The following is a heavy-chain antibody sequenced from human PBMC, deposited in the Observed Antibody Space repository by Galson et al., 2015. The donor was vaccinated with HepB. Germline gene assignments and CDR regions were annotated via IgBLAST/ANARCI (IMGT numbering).Heavy chain of an antibody. V-gene: IGHV1-69*01. CDR2: IIPIFGTA. CDR3: ARDSGSGTPGWFDP. CDR1: TFSSYA. Sequence: TFSSYAISWVRQAPGQGLEWMGGIIPIFGTANYAQKFQGRVTITADESTSTAYMELSSLRSEDTAVYYCARDSGSGTPGWFDPWGQGTLVTVSS. D-gene: IGHD3-10*01. J-gene: IGHJ5*02.